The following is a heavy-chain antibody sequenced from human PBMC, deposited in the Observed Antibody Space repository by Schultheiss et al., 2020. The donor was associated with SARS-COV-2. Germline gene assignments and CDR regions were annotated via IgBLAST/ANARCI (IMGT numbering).Heavy chain of an antibody. CDR2: ISSSGSTI. J-gene: IGHJ4*02. CDR1: GFTFSSYE. CDR3: AKMGAADGGNSVGHPYFDY. V-gene: IGHV3-48*03. Sequence: GGSLRLSCAASGFTFSSYEMNWVRQAPGKGLEWVSYISSSGSTIYYADSVKGQFTISRDNAKNSLYLQMNSLRAEDTAVYYCAKMGAADGGNSVGHPYFDYWGQGTLVTVSS. D-gene: IGHD4-23*01.